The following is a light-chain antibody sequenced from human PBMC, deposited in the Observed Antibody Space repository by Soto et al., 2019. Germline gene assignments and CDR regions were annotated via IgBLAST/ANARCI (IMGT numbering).Light chain of an antibody. J-gene: IGKJ4*01. Sequence: DIQMTQSPSSVSALIGDRVTITCRASQGVGSHVNWYQQKPGKAPNLLIHGASHLQSGVPSTFSDSGSGTDFTLTISSLQPEDFATYYCQQNYRAPLTFGGGTKVEIK. CDR3: QQNYRAPLT. CDR2: GAS. V-gene: IGKV1-39*01. CDR1: QGVGSH.